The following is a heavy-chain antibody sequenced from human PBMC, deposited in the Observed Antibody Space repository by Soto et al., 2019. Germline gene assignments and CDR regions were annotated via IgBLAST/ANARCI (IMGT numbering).Heavy chain of an antibody. Sequence: SETLSLTCAVFDGSFIGYYWSWVRQPPGKGLEWIGEINHSGNTNYNPSLSPSLKSRVTISVDASKNQFSLNLRSVTATDTAVYYCAGDAKSYYYDISKYYFDSWGQGTPVTVSS. J-gene: IGHJ4*02. V-gene: IGHV4-34*01. CDR1: DGSFIGYY. CDR2: INHSGNT. CDR3: AGDAKSYYYDISKYYFDS. D-gene: IGHD3-9*01.